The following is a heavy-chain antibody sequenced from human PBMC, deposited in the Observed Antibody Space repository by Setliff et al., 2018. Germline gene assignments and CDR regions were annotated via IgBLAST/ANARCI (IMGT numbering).Heavy chain of an antibody. CDR2: ISSSSSYI. V-gene: IGHV3-21*01. CDR1: GFTFSSFT. J-gene: IGHJ4*02. CDR3: ARDLHWGFDY. Sequence: GGSLRLSCAASGFTFSSFTMNWVRQAPGKGLEWVSSISSSSSYIYYADSVKGRFTISRDNAKNSLYLQMNSLRAEDTAVYYCARDLHWGFDYWGLGTLVTVSS. D-gene: IGHD7-27*01.